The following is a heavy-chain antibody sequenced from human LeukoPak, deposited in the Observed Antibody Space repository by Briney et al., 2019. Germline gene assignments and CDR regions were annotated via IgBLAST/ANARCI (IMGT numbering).Heavy chain of an antibody. CDR3: ARGVYAGSGY. V-gene: IGHV4-39*01. CDR2: IHYTGRT. CDR1: GASINTTNFY. J-gene: IGHJ4*02. D-gene: IGHD2-8*01. Sequence: SETLSLTCTVSGASINTTNFYWAWIRQPPGKGLESIGNIHYTGRTYSNASLNSRVTISVDTSKNQFSLKLTSVSAADTAVYYCARGVYAGSGYWGQGALVTVSS.